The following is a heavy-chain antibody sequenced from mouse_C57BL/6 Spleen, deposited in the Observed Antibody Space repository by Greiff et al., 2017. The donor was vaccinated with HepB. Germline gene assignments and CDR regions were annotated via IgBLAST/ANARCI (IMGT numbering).Heavy chain of an antibody. CDR2: IYPGDGDT. D-gene: IGHD1-1*01. Sequence: VQLQQSGAELVKPGASVMISCKASGYAFSSYWMNWVKQRPGKGLEWIGQIYPGDGDTNYNGKFKGKATLTADKSSSTAYMQLSSLTSDDSAVYFCAREGHYGSKDYFDYWSQGATLTVSS. V-gene: IGHV1-80*01. CDR3: AREGHYGSKDYFDY. CDR1: GYAFSSYW. J-gene: IGHJ2*01.